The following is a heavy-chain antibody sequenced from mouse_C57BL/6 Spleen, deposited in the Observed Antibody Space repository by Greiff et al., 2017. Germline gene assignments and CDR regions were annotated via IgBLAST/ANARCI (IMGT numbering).Heavy chain of an antibody. V-gene: IGHV1-64*01. CDR3: ARGGSGSAWFAY. J-gene: IGHJ3*01. CDR2: FNPNSGST. CDR1: GYTFTSYW. D-gene: IGHD1-1*01. Sequence: QVQLQQPGAGLVKPGPSVKLSCTASGYTFTSYWLPWVKQGPGQGLEWMGMFNPNSGSTNYNEKFKSKATLTVDKSSSTGYMQLSSLTSEDSAVYYCARGGSGSAWFAYWGQGTLVTVSA.